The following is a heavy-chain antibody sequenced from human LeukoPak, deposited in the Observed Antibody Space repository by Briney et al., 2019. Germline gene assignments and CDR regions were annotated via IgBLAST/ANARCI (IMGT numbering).Heavy chain of an antibody. CDR2: INPNSGGT. V-gene: IGHV1-2*02. D-gene: IGHD5-12*01. CDR3: ASLIVATENFDY. J-gene: IGHJ4*02. CDR1: GYTFTGYY. Sequence: ASVKVSCKASGYTFTGYYMHWVRQAPGQGLEWMGWINPNSGGTNYAQKVQGRVTMTRDTSMSTAYMALRGLRSDDTAVYYCASLIVATENFDYWGQGTLVTVSS.